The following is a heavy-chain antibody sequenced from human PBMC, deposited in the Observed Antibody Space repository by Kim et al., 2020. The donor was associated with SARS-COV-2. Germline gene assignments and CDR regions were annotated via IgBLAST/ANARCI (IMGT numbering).Heavy chain of an antibody. V-gene: IGHV3-11*01. CDR2: ISPAGSTI. CDR1: GFTFSDYY. D-gene: IGHD1-26*01. CDR3: ARNGLKRERLGGLDY. J-gene: IGHJ4*02. Sequence: GGSLRLSCAASGFTFSDYYMNWIRQAPGKGLEWVSYISPAGSTIYYADSVKGRITISRDNDKNSLYLQMNSLRAEDTAVYYCARNGLKRERLGGLDYWGQGTLVAVSS.